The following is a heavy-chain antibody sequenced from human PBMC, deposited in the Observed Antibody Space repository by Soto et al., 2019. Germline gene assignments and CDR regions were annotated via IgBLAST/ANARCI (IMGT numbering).Heavy chain of an antibody. J-gene: IGHJ6*02. V-gene: IGHV4-34*02. Sequence: QVQLQQWGAGLLKPSETLSLTCAVYGGSFSAYLWTWIRQPPGKGLEWIGEINHTGVTNYNPSLKSRVTISVDTSKNQFSLNLNSVTAADTGVYYCARARNLHLMDAWGQGTTVTLSS. CDR1: GGSFSAYL. D-gene: IGHD6-6*01. CDR3: ARARNLHLMDA. CDR2: INHTGVT.